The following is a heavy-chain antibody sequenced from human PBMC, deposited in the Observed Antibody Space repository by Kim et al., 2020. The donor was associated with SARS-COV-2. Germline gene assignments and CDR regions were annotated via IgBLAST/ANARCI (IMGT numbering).Heavy chain of an antibody. D-gene: IGHD6-19*01. J-gene: IGHJ6*03. V-gene: IGHV3-30*18. CDR1: GFTFSSYG. Sequence: GGSLRLSCAASGFTFSSYGMHWVRQAPGKGLEWVAVISYDGSNKYYADSVKGRFTISRDNSKNTLYLQMNSLRAEDTAVYYCAKTGWWSSGWSPYYYMDVWGKGSTVTVSS. CDR2: ISYDGSNK. CDR3: AKTGWWSSGWSPYYYMDV.